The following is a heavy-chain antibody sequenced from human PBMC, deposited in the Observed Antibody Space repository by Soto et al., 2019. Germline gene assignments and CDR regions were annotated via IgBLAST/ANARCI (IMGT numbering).Heavy chain of an antibody. CDR1: VYSISSSNW. V-gene: IGHV4-28*01. Sequence: QVQLQESGPGLVKPSDTLSLTCAVSVYSISSSNWCGWIRQPPGKGLEWIGYIYYSGTTYYNPSLKSRVTMSVDTSKNQFSLKLTSVTAVDTAVYYCARREIQGPIDYWGQGTLVTVSS. D-gene: IGHD1-26*01. CDR2: IYYSGTT. CDR3: ARREIQGPIDY. J-gene: IGHJ4*02.